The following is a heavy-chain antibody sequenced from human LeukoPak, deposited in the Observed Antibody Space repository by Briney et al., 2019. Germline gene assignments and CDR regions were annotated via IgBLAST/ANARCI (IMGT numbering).Heavy chain of an antibody. Sequence: SETLSLTCTVSGGSISSGSYYWSWIRQPAGKGLEWIGRIYTSGSTNYNPTLKSRVTISVDTSKNQFSLKLSSVTAADTAVYYCARDMRHNWFTATDNWFDPWGQGTLVTVSS. D-gene: IGHD3-10*01. CDR2: IYTSGST. CDR3: ARDMRHNWFTATDNWFDP. V-gene: IGHV4-61*02. CDR1: GGSISSGSYY. J-gene: IGHJ5*02.